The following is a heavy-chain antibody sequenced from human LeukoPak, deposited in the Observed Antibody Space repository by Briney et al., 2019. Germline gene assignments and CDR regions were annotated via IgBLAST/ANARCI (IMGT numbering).Heavy chain of an antibody. CDR1: GDSVSSNSAA. CDR2: TYYRSKWYN. V-gene: IGHV6-1*01. D-gene: IGHD3-10*01. CDR3: ARLAPLIWFGEYLNYFDY. Sequence: SQTLSLTCAISGDSVSSNSAAWNWIRQSPSRGLEWLGRTYYRSKWYNDYAVSVKSRITINPDTSKNQFSLKLSSVTAADTAVYYCARLAPLIWFGEYLNYFDYWGQGTLVTVSS. J-gene: IGHJ4*02.